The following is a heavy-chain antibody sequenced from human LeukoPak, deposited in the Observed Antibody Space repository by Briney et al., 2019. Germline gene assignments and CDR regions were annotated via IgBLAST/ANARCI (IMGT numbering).Heavy chain of an antibody. CDR2: ISNSGITI. Sequence: GGSLRLSCAASGFNFSNYEMNWVRQAPGKGLEWVSHISNSGITIDYVDSVKGRFTISRDNVKNSLYLQMSSLRAEDTAVYYCGATDYWGQGTLVTVSA. V-gene: IGHV3-48*03. J-gene: IGHJ4*02. CDR3: GATDY. CDR1: GFNFSNYE.